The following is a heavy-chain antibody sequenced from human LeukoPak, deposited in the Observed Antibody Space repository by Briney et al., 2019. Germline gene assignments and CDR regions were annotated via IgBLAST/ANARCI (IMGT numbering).Heavy chain of an antibody. CDR2: IWYDGSNK. J-gene: IGHJ4*02. V-gene: IGHV3-33*01. D-gene: IGHD5-18*01. CDR1: GFTFSSYG. CDR3: ARGGQLWFADY. Sequence: GGSLRLSCAASGFTFSSYGMHWVRQAPGKGLEWVAVIWYDGSNKYYADSVKGRFTISRDNSKNTLYLQMNSLRAEDTAVYYCARGGQLWFADYWGQGTLVTVSS.